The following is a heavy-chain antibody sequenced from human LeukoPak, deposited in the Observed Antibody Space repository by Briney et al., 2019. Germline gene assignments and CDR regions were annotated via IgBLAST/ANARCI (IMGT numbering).Heavy chain of an antibody. D-gene: IGHD1-26*01. V-gene: IGHV3-48*03. CDR1: GFTFSNYE. CDR3: AKVSGLGWHFDY. Sequence: GGSLRLSCAASGFTFSNYEMNWVRQAPGEGLEWVSFISTSGSLIYYADSVKGRFTISRDNAKNSLFLHMNSLRAEDTAVYYCAKVSGLGWHFDYWGQGTLVTVSS. CDR2: ISTSGSLI. J-gene: IGHJ4*02.